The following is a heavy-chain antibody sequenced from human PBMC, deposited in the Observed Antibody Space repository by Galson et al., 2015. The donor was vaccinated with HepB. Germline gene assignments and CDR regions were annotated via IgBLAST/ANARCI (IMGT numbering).Heavy chain of an antibody. Sequence: ALVKPTQTLTLTCTFSGFSLSTSGMCVSWIRQPPGKALEWLALIDWDDDKYYSTSLKTRLTISKDTSKNQVVLTMTNMDPVDTATYYCARIPVGASPLGFDYWGQGTLVTVSS. D-gene: IGHD1-26*01. V-gene: IGHV2-70*01. CDR1: GFSLSTSGMC. CDR2: IDWDDDK. CDR3: ARIPVGASPLGFDY. J-gene: IGHJ4*02.